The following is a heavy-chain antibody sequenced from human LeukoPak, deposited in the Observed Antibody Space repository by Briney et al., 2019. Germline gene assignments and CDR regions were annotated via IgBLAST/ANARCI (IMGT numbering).Heavy chain of an antibody. D-gene: IGHD3-22*01. Sequence: QPGRSLRLSCAASGFTFSSYSMNWVRQAPGKGLEWVSSISSSGSTIYYADSVKGRFTISRDNAKNSPYLQMNSLRAEDTAVYYCAKDLQITMIKGYFDYWGQGTLVTVSS. V-gene: IGHV3-48*04. CDR1: GFTFSSYS. J-gene: IGHJ4*02. CDR2: ISSSGSTI. CDR3: AKDLQITMIKGYFDY.